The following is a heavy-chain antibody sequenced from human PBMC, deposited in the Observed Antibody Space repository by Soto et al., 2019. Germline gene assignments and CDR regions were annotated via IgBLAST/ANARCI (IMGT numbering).Heavy chain of an antibody. D-gene: IGHD5-12*01. CDR3: ARALGTGYDSGDY. J-gene: IGHJ4*02. Sequence: QVQLVQSGAEVKKPGSSVKVSCTASGDIFSGYSISWVRQAPGQGLEWMGGIIPLFGSTNYAPKFQGRVTITADQSTNTVYMELSSLKSGDTAVYYCARALGTGYDSGDYWGQGTLVTVSS. V-gene: IGHV1-69*12. CDR1: GDIFSGYS. CDR2: IIPLFGST.